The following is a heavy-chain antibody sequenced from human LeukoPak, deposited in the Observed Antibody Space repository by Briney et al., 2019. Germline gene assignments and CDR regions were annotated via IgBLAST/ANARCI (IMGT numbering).Heavy chain of an antibody. CDR1: GYTFTSYG. D-gene: IGHD6-19*01. CDR3: ARDRRRYSSGWYPIDY. Sequence: GASVKVSCKASGYTFTSYGISWVRQAPGQGLEWMGWISAYNGNTNYAQKLQGRVTMTTDTSTSTAYMELRSLRSEDTAVYYCARDRRRYSSGWYPIDYWGQGTLVTVSS. J-gene: IGHJ4*02. V-gene: IGHV1-18*01. CDR2: ISAYNGNT.